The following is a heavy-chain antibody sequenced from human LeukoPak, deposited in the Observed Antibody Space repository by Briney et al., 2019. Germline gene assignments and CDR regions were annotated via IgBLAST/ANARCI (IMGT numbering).Heavy chain of an antibody. CDR1: GYTFTSYD. Sequence: ASVKVSCKASGYTFTSYDINWVRQATGQGREWMGWMNPNSGNTGYAQKFQGRVTMTRNTSISTAYMELSSLRSEDTAVYYCAMPLTAYDAFDIWGQGTMVTVSS. CDR3: AMPLTAYDAFDI. J-gene: IGHJ3*02. V-gene: IGHV1-8*01. D-gene: IGHD3-9*01. CDR2: MNPNSGNT.